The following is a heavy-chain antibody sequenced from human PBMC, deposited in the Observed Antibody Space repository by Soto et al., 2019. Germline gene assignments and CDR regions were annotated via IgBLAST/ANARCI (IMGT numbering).Heavy chain of an antibody. CDR2: VYYSGTT. V-gene: IGHV4-61*01. D-gene: IGHD6-19*01. J-gene: IGHJ4*02. CDR3: ARTTAVPDTLRSRYYFDY. CDR1: GGSVSDKTYY. Sequence: SETLSLTFSVSGGSVSDKTYYWSWIRQPPGKGLEWIGYVYYSGTTNYNPSLKSRVSISVDTSQNQFSLRLNSVTAADTALYYCARTTAVPDTLRSRYYFDYWGQGTLVTVSS.